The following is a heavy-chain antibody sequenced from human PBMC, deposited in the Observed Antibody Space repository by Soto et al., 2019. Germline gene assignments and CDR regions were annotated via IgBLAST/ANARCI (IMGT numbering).Heavy chain of an antibody. V-gene: IGHV1-18*01. CDR1: GYTLTNYG. CDR3: ARVRQLVGYFYYYMDV. J-gene: IGHJ6*03. D-gene: IGHD6-6*01. CDR2: ISAYNGNT. Sequence: QFQLLQSGAEVKKPGASVKVSCKASGYTLTNYGITWGRQAPGQGIEWMGWISAYNGNTHYTQRLQGRVTMTTDTSTSTAYMELRGLRSDDTAVYYWARVRQLVGYFYYYMDVWGKGTTVTVSS.